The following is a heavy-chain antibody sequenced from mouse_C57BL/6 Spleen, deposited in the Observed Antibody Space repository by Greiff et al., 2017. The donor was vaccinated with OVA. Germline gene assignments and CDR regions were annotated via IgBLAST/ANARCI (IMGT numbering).Heavy chain of an antibody. CDR2: INPGSGGT. Sequence: VQLQQSGAELVRPGTSVKVSCKASGYAFTNYLIEWVKQRPGQGLEWIGVINPGSGGTNYNEKFKGKATLTADKSSSTAYMQLSSLTSEDSAVYVCARGNYYYGSSYDYWGQGTTLTVSS. CDR3: ARGNYYYGSSYDY. CDR1: GYAFTNYL. J-gene: IGHJ2*01. V-gene: IGHV1-54*01. D-gene: IGHD1-1*01.